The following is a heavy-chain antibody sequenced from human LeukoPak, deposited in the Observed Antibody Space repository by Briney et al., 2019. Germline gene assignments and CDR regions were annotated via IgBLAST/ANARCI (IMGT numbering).Heavy chain of an antibody. Sequence: PSETLSLTCTVSGGSISSSSYYWGWIRQPPGKGLEWIGSIYYSGSTYYNPSLKSRVTISVDTSKNQFPLKLSSVTAADTAVYYCARRGGYGWFDPWGQGILVTVSS. J-gene: IGHJ5*02. D-gene: IGHD5-12*01. V-gene: IGHV4-39*01. CDR2: IYYSGST. CDR3: ARRGGYGWFDP. CDR1: GGSISSSSYY.